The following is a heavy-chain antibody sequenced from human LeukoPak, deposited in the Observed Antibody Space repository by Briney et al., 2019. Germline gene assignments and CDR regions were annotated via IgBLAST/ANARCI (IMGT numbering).Heavy chain of an antibody. D-gene: IGHD6-6*01. CDR1: GFTLSTYW. Sequence: HPGGSLRLSCEVSGFTLSTYWMSWVRQAPGKGLEWVANIKQDGSEKYYVDSVKGRFTISRDNAKNSVFLEMNSLRVEDTAVYHCARGVLQLDYWGPGTLATVSS. CDR3: ARGVLQLDY. V-gene: IGHV3-7*02. J-gene: IGHJ4*02. CDR2: IKQDGSEK.